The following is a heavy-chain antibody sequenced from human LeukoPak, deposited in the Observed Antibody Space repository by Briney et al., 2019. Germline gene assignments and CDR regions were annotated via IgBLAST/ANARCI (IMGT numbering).Heavy chain of an antibody. J-gene: IGHJ4*02. Sequence: SVKVSCKASGYTFTGYYMHWVRQAPGQGLEWMGGIIPIFGTANYAQKFQGRVTITTDESTSTAYMELSSLRSEDTAVYYCARGAYNWNYVNYWGQGTLVTVSS. V-gene: IGHV1-69*05. CDR3: ARGAYNWNYVNY. CDR1: GYTFTGYY. CDR2: IIPIFGTA. D-gene: IGHD1-7*01.